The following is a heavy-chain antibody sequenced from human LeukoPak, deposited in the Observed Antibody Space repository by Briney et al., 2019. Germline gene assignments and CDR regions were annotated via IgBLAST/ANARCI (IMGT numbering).Heavy chain of an antibody. Sequence: SETLSLTCAVYGGSFSGYYWSWIRQPPGKGLEWIGEISHSGSTNYNPSLKSRVTISVDTSKNQFSLKLSSVTAADTAVYYCARVAAAGTWTDYWGQGTLVTVSS. CDR3: ARVAAAGTWTDY. CDR1: GGSFSGYY. CDR2: ISHSGST. V-gene: IGHV4-34*01. J-gene: IGHJ4*02. D-gene: IGHD6-13*01.